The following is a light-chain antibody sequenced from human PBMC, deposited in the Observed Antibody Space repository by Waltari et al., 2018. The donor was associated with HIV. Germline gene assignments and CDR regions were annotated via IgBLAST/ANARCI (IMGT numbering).Light chain of an antibody. J-gene: IGLJ1*01. CDR3: CSYTVNSTGV. V-gene: IGLV2-14*03. CDR1: SGAIGTHMY. CDR2: DVN. Sequence: QSALTQPASVSGSPGQSIAISCTGTSGAIGTHMYVSWYQQHPGKVPKLIIYDVNVRPSGVSDRFSGSKSGNTATLTISGLHSDDEADYYCCSYTVNSTGVFGAGTKITV.